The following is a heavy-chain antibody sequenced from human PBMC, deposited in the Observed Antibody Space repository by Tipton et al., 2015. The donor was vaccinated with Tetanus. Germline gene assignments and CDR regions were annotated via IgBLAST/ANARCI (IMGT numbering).Heavy chain of an antibody. CDR1: GFNFRSYA. CDR2: ISYDGVNK. D-gene: IGHD3-22*01. CDR3: ARNPGPYSSPAIAGYYYGMDV. J-gene: IGHJ6*02. Sequence: RSLRFSCGASGFNFRSYAMHWVRQAPGKGLEWVAVISYDGVNKYYADSVKGRFTISRDNVEKKVFVEMNSLRSDDTGVYYCARNPGPYSSPAIAGYYYGMDVWGQGTTVTVSS. V-gene: IGHV3-30*03.